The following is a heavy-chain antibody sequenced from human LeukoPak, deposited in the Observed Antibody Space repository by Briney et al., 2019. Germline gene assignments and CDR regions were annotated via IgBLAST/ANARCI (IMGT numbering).Heavy chain of an antibody. Sequence: GESLKISCKGSGYSFTSYWIGWVRQMPGKGLEWMGIIYPGDPDTRYSPSFQGQVTISADKSISTAYLQWSSLKASDTAMYYCARLVVVTASFFDHWGQGTLVTVSS. V-gene: IGHV5-51*01. CDR3: ARLVVVTASFFDH. D-gene: IGHD2-21*02. CDR1: GYSFTSYW. J-gene: IGHJ4*02. CDR2: IYPGDPDT.